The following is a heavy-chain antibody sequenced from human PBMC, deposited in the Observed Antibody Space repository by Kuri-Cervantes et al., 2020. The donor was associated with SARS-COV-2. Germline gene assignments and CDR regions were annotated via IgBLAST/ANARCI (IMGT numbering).Heavy chain of an antibody. J-gene: IGHJ4*02. V-gene: IGHV1-2*02. CDR2: INPNSGGT. Sequence: ASVKVSCKASGYTFTSYGISWVRQAPGQGLEWMGWINPNSGGTNYAQKFQGRVTMTRDTSISTAYMELSRLRSDDTAVYYCARTDFWSGYYVDYWGQGTLVTVSS. CDR3: ARTDFWSGYYVDY. CDR1: GYTFTSYG. D-gene: IGHD3-3*01.